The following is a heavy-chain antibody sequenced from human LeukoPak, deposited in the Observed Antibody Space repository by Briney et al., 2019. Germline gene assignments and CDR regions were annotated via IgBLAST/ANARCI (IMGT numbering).Heavy chain of an antibody. CDR1: GYTFTSYG. D-gene: IGHD5-18*01. Sequence: ASVKVSCKASGYTFTSYGISWVRQAPGQGLEWMGWISAYNGNTNYAQKLQGRVTMTTDTSTSTAYMELRSLRSDDTAVYYCAREFRGYSYGYGPTFDYWGQGTLVTVSS. J-gene: IGHJ4*02. V-gene: IGHV1-18*01. CDR2: ISAYNGNT. CDR3: AREFRGYSYGYGPTFDY.